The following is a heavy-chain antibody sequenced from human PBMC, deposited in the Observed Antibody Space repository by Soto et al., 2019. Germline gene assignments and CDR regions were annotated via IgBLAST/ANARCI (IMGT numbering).Heavy chain of an antibody. J-gene: IGHJ3*02. CDR3: AREAIGCDSSGYQSRSAFDI. CDR1: GDSISNGGYY. V-gene: IGHV4-31*03. D-gene: IGHD3-22*01. Sequence: SEPLSLPCTVSGDSISNGGYYWSWILHLPGKGFEWIGYIYYTGNTYYNPSLKSRVTISLDTSTNQFSLNVNSVTVADTAVYYCAREAIGCDSSGYQSRSAFDIWGQGTMVTV. CDR2: IYYTGNT.